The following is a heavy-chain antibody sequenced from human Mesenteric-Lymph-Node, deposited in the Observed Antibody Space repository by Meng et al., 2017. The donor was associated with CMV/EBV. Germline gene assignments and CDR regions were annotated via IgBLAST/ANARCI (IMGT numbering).Heavy chain of an antibody. D-gene: IGHD2-2*01. Sequence: GESLKISCAASGFTFSSYSMNWVRQAPGKGLEWVSSISSSSSYIYYADSVKGRFTISRDNAKNSLYLQMNSLRAEDTAVYYCARGLRYCSSTSCYPDAFDIWGQGTMVTVSS. J-gene: IGHJ3*02. CDR3: ARGLRYCSSTSCYPDAFDI. CDR1: GFTFSSYS. V-gene: IGHV3-21*01. CDR2: ISSSSSYI.